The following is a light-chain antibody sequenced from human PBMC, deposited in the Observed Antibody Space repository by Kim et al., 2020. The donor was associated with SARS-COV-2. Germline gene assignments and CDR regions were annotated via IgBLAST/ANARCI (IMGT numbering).Light chain of an antibody. CDR2: GAS. CDR1: QSIIHH. V-gene: IGKV3-15*01. J-gene: IGKJ5*01. CDR3: QQYTSSLIT. Sequence: DIVMTQSPATLSVSPGERATLSCRASQSIIHHLCWYQHKPGQAPRLLISGASPKATGIPARFSGSGSGTEFTLTINSLQSEDFALYYCQQYTSSLITFCPGTRLEIK.